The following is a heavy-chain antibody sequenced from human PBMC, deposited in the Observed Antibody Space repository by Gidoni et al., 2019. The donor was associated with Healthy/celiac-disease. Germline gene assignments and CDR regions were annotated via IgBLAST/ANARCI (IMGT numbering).Heavy chain of an antibody. D-gene: IGHD3-22*01. CDR2: INPNSGGT. CDR3: ARNYYDSSGYLPYFDY. J-gene: IGHJ4*02. V-gene: IGHV1-2*02. CDR1: GYTFTGYD. Sequence: QVQLVQSVAEVKKPGASVKFSCKASGYTFTGYDMHWVRQAPGQELEWMGWINPNSGGTNYAQKFQGRVTMTRDTSISTAYMGLSRLRSDDTAVYYCARNYYDSSGYLPYFDYWGQGTLVTVSS.